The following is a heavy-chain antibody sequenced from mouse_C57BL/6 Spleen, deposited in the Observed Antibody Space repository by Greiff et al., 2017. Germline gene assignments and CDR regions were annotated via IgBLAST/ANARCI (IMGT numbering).Heavy chain of an antibody. CDR1: GFTFSSYA. D-gene: IGHD1-1*01. Sequence: DVHLVESGGGLVKPGGSLKLSCAASGFTFSSYAMSWVRQTPEKRLEWVATISDGGSYTYYPDNVKGRFTISRDNAKNNLYLQMSHLKSEDTAMYYCAREREYCGSSPTFAYWGQGTLVTVSA. CDR3: AREREYCGSSPTFAY. V-gene: IGHV5-4*01. CDR2: ISDGGSYT. J-gene: IGHJ3*01.